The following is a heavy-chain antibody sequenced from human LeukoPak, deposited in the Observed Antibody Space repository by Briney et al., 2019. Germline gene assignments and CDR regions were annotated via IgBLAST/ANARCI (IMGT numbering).Heavy chain of an antibody. CDR2: IYYSGNT. V-gene: IGHV4-39*01. J-gene: IGHJ4*02. CDR1: GGSISNSNYY. Sequence: PSETLSLTWTVPGGSISNSNYYWGWVRQPPGKGLEWIGTIYYSGNTYYNPSLKSRVTISVDTSKNQFSLRLSSVTAADTAVYFCMRHEEEDGYNAKPFDFWGQGTLVTVSS. D-gene: IGHD5-24*01. CDR3: MRHEEEDGYNAKPFDF.